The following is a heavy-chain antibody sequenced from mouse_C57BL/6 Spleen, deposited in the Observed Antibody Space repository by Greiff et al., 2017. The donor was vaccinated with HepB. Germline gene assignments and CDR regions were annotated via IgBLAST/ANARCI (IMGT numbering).Heavy chain of an antibody. CDR2: INPSNGGT. CDR3: ARSGDYDDGVDY. D-gene: IGHD2-4*01. J-gene: IGHJ2*01. V-gene: IGHV1-53*01. CDR1: GYTFTSYW. Sequence: QVHVKQSGTELVKPGASVKLSCKASGYTFTSYWMHWVKQRPGQGLEWIGNINPSNGGTNYNEKFKSKATLTVDKSSSTAYMQLSSLTSEDSAVYYCARSGDYDDGVDYWGQGTTLTVSS.